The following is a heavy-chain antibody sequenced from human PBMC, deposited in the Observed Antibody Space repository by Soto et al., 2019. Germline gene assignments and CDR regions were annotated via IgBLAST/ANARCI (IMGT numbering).Heavy chain of an antibody. CDR3: ASHRTFWPFDA. Sequence: SETLSLTCTVSGGSISSGGYYWSWIRQHPGKGLEWIGYIYYSGSTYYNPSLKSRVTISVDTSKNQFSLSLRSVTAADTAVYYCASHRTFWPFDAWGQRTVVTVSS. V-gene: IGHV4-31*03. D-gene: IGHD2-8*01. J-gene: IGHJ4*02. CDR1: GGSISSGGYY. CDR2: IYYSGST.